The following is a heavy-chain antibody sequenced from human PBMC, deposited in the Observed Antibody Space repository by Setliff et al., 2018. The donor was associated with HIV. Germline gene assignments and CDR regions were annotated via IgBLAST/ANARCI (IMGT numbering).Heavy chain of an antibody. Sequence: GESLKISCQGLGDTFITYWIGWVRQMPGKGLEWMGIIYPGDSDTRYSPSFQGQVTMSVDKSITTVYLQWSSLRASDTAVYYCSRASDPSHRMPPTNYYYYMDVWGKGTKVTVSS. V-gene: IGHV5-51*01. CDR2: IYPGDSDT. CDR1: GDTFITYW. J-gene: IGHJ6*03. CDR3: SRASDPSHRMPPTNYYYYMDV. D-gene: IGHD2-2*01.